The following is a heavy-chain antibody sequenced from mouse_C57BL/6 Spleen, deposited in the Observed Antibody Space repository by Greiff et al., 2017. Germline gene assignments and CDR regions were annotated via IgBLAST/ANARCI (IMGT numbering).Heavy chain of an antibody. CDR1: GFTFSDYG. V-gene: IGHV5-17*01. CDR2: ISSGSSTI. J-gene: IGHJ4*01. CDR3: ATLTGTRAMDY. D-gene: IGHD4-1*01. Sequence: EVQGVESGGGLVKPGGSLKLSCAASGFTFSDYGMHWVRQAPEKGLEWVAYISSGSSTIYYADTVKGRFPISRDNAKNTLFLQMTSLRSEDTAMYYCATLTGTRAMDYWGQGTSVTVSS.